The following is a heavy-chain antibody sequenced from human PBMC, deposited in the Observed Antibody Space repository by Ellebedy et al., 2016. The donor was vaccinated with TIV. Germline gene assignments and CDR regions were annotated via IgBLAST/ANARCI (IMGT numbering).Heavy chain of an antibody. V-gene: IGHV3-20*01. CDR3: ARDRDPSLGEDAFDI. J-gene: IGHJ3*02. Sequence: GESLKISXAASGFTLDDYGMSWVRQAPGKGLEWVSGINWNGGSTGYADSVKGRFTISRDNAKNSLYLQMNSLRAEDTALYHCARDRDPSLGEDAFDIWGQGTMVTVSS. CDR1: GFTLDDYG. CDR2: INWNGGST. D-gene: IGHD3-16*01.